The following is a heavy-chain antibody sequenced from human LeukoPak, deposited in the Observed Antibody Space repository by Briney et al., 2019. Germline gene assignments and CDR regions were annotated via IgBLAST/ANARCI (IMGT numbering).Heavy chain of an antibody. Sequence: PGGSLRLSCAASGITLSDYGMQWVRQAPGKGLEWAALISYDGSVKYYGDSVQGRFTISRDNSKNTLYLQMNSLRVEDTAMYYCAKDLTYTYASGSSPTTLSWGQGTTVIVSS. CDR3: AKDLTYTYASGSSPTTLS. CDR2: ISYDGSVK. CDR1: GITLSDYG. D-gene: IGHD3-10*01. J-gene: IGHJ3*01. V-gene: IGHV3-30*18.